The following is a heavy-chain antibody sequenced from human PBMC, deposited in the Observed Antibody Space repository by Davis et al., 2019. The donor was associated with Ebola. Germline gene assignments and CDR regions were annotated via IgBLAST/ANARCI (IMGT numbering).Heavy chain of an antibody. CDR2: INHSGST. CDR1: GGSFSGYY. Sequence: PSETLSLTCAVYGGSFSGYYWSWIRQPPGKGLEWIGEINHSGSTNYNPSLKSRVTISVDTSKNQFSLKLSSVTAADTAVYYCARGPPRTYCSGGSCYLYYFDYWGQGTLVTVSS. D-gene: IGHD2-15*01. V-gene: IGHV4-34*01. J-gene: IGHJ4*02. CDR3: ARGPPRTYCSGGSCYLYYFDY.